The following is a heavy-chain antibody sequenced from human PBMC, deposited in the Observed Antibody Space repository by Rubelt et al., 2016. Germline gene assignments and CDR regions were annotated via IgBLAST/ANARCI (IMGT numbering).Heavy chain of an antibody. CDR3: AKDESFVDYRFDP. D-gene: IGHD4-11*01. CDR1: GFTVSSNY. CDR2: ISGLGGST. Sequence: EVQLVESGGALVQPGGSLRLSCAASGFTVSSNYMSWVRQAPGKGLEWFSAISGLGGSTYYADSVKGRFTISMANVKNTLYLQMNSLRAEDTAVYYCAKDESFVDYRFDPWGQGTLVTVSS. V-gene: IGHV3-23*04. J-gene: IGHJ5*02.